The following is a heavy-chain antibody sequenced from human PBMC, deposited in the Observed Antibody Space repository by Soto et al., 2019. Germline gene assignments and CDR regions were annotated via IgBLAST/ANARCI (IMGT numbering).Heavy chain of an antibody. CDR2: IYYSGST. J-gene: IGHJ6*02. V-gene: IGHV4-31*03. D-gene: IGHD3-10*01. CDR3: AREFKGDYYGSGSRYGMDV. Sequence: QVQLQESGPGLVKPSQTLSLTCTVSGGSISSGGYYWSWIRQHPGKGLEWIGYIYYSGSTYYNPSLKSRVTISVDTSKNQFSLKLSSVTAADTAVYYCAREFKGDYYGSGSRYGMDVWGQGTTVTVSS. CDR1: GGSISSGGYY.